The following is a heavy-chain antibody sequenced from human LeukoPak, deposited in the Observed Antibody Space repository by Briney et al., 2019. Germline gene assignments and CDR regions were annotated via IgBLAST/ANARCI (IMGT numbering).Heavy chain of an antibody. CDR3: ARGWGSSGWFDYFDY. CDR2: IYYSGST. V-gene: IGHV4-59*01. CDR1: GGSISSYY. Sequence: PSETLSHTCTVSGGSISSYYWSWIRQPPGKGLEWIGYIYYSGSTNYNPSLKSRVTISVDTSKNQFFLKLSSVTAADTAVYYCARGWGSSGWFDYFDYWGQGTLVTVSS. J-gene: IGHJ4*02. D-gene: IGHD6-19*01.